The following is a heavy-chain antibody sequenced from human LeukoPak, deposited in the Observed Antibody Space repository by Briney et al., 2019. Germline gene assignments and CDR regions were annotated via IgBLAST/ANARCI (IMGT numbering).Heavy chain of an antibody. CDR2: ISYDGSNK. Sequence: PGRSLRLSCAASGFTFSISGIHWARQAPGKGLEWEAVISYDGSNKYYADSVKGRFTISRDNSKNTLYLQMNSLRAEDTAVYYCAKDNNGVPGTWGQGTQVTVSS. D-gene: IGHD2-8*01. CDR3: AKDNNGVPGT. J-gene: IGHJ5*02. CDR1: GFTFSISG. V-gene: IGHV3-30*18.